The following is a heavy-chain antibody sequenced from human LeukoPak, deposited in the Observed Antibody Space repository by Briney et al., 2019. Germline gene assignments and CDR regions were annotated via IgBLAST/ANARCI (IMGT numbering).Heavy chain of an antibody. CDR1: GGSISSGGYS. V-gene: IGHV4-30-2*01. CDR2: IYHSGST. D-gene: IGHD5-24*01. Sequence: SQTLSLTCAVSGGSISSGGYSWSWIRQPPGKGLEWIGYIYHSGSTNYNPSLKSRVTISVDTSKNQFSLKLSSVTAADTAVYYCARFPYKNWFDPWGQGTLVTVSS. J-gene: IGHJ5*02. CDR3: ARFPYKNWFDP.